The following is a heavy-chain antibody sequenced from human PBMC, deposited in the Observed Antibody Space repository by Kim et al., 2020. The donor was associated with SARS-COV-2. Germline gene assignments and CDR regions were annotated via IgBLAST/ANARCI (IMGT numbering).Heavy chain of an antibody. D-gene: IGHD6-13*01. CDR1: GFTFDEYT. CDR2: ITGDGGST. CDR3: AKDGGVYSSSWYSIDY. Sequence: GGSLRLSCAASGFTFDEYTRHWVRQAPGKGLEWVSRITGDGGSTYDADSVKGRFTISRDNSKNSLYLQMNSLRTEDTALYYCAKDGGVYSSSWYSIDYWGQGTLLTHSS. V-gene: IGHV3-43*01. J-gene: IGHJ4*02.